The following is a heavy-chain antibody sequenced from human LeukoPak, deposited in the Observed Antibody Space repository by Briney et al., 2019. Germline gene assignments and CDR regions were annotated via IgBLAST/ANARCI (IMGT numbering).Heavy chain of an antibody. V-gene: IGHV4-34*01. D-gene: IGHD3-3*01. J-gene: IGHJ5*02. CDR3: ARGGATYYNFWSGYLQGYFDP. CDR2: INHSGTT. CDR1: GVSLSGSY. Sequence: SETLSLTCTVAGVSLSGSYWSWIRQPPGKGLEWIGEINHSGTTNYNPSLKSRVTMSVDTSKNHFSLRVGTVTAADTAVYYCARGGATYYNFWSGYLQGYFDPWGQGTLVTVSS.